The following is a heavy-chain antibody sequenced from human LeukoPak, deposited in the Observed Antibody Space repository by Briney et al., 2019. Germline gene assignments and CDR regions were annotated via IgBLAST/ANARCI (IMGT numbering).Heavy chain of an antibody. D-gene: IGHD3-22*01. V-gene: IGHV4-39*01. CDR1: GGSISSSSYY. J-gene: IGHJ3*02. CDR2: IYYSGST. CDR3: ARHLRIYYDSSGYYGRSYAFDI. Sequence: PSETLSLTCTVSGGSISSSSYYWGSIRQPPGKGLEWIGSIYYSGSTYYNPSLKSRVTISVDTSKNQFSLKLSSVTAADTAVYYCARHLRIYYDSSGYYGRSYAFDIWGQGTMVTVSS.